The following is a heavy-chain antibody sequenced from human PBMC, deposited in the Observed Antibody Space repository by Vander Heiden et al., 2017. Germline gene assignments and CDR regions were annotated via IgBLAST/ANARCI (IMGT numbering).Heavy chain of an antibody. CDR1: GFTFSNHA. CDR2: ISGSAGDT. Sequence: RYGAASGFTFSNHAMSWVRQAPGKGLEWVSAISGSAGDTYYADSVRGRFTISRDNSKNWMYLQMNTLRADDTAVYFCARDRYSDPTLFDYWGQGALVTVSS. J-gene: IGHJ4*02. D-gene: IGHD1-1*01. V-gene: IGHV3-23*01. CDR3: ARDRYSDPTLFDY.